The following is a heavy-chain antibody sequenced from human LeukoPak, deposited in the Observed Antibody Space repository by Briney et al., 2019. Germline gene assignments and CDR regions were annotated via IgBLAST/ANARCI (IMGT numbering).Heavy chain of an antibody. Sequence: GGSLRLSCAASGFALSSYAMSWVRQAPGKGLEWVSATSSSDAGTYHAESVRGRFTISRDNSKNTLYLQMNSLRADDAAVYYCAKDGGGTIFGMVIILHYMDVWGKGTTVTISS. CDR3: AKDGGGTIFGMVIILHYMDV. V-gene: IGHV3-23*01. D-gene: IGHD3-3*01. CDR2: TSSSDAGT. J-gene: IGHJ6*03. CDR1: GFALSSYA.